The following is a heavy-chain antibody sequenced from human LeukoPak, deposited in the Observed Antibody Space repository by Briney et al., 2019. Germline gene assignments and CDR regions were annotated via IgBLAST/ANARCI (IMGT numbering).Heavy chain of an antibody. J-gene: IGHJ4*02. Sequence: SETLSLTCTVSGGSISSYYWSWIRQPPGKGLEWIGYIYYSGSTNYNPSLKSRVTISVDTSKNQFSLKLSSVTAADTAVYYCARIGVDSSGYYYGAYFDYWGQGTLVTVSS. CDR3: ARIGVDSSGYYYGAYFDY. V-gene: IGHV4-59*01. CDR2: IYYSGST. D-gene: IGHD3-22*01. CDR1: GGSISSYY.